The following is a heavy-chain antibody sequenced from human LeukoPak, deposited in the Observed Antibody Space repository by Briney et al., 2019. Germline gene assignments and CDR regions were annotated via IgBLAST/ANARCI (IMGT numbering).Heavy chain of an antibody. V-gene: IGHV4-59*01. CDR2: IYYSGST. D-gene: IGHD1-26*01. CDR3: ARSVGATHY. J-gene: IGHJ4*02. CDR1: GGSISSYY. Sequence: SETLSLTCTVSGGSISSYYWSWTRQPPGKGLEWIGYIYYSGSTNYNPSLKSRVTISVDTSKNQFSLKLSSVTAADTAVYYCARSVGATHYWGQGTLVTVSS.